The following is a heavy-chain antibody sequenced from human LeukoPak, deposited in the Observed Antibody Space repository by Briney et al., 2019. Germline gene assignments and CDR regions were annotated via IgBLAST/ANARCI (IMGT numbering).Heavy chain of an antibody. D-gene: IGHD1-26*01. J-gene: IGHJ4*02. CDR2: ISYDGTKK. Sequence: PGGSLRLSCAASGFISSSYRMVWIRQASGKGLEWVALISYDGTKKYYGDSVKGRFTISRDNSKNTLSLQMNSLTTEDTAVYFCAREAGATEYFDSWGQGSLVTVSS. V-gene: IGHV3-30*01. CDR1: GFISSSYR. CDR3: AREAGATEYFDS.